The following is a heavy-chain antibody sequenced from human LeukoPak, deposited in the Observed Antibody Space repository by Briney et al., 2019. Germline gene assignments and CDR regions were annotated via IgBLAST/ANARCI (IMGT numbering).Heavy chain of an antibody. D-gene: IGHD2/OR15-2a*01. CDR2: INPNSGGT. CDR3: ARDVRGVYGLFDY. CDR1: GYTFTGYY. Sequence: GASVKVSCKASGYTFTGYYMHWVRQAPGQGLEWMGWINPNSGGTNYAQKFQGWVTMTRDTSISTAYMELSRLRSDDTAVYYCARDVRGVYGLFDYWGQGTLVTVSS. J-gene: IGHJ4*02. V-gene: IGHV1-2*04.